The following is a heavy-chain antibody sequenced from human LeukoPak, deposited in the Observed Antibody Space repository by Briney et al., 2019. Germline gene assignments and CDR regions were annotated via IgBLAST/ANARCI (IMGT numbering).Heavy chain of an antibody. V-gene: IGHV4-30-2*01. CDR3: ARARSTDYYFDY. Sequence: PSQTLSLTCTVSGGSISSGGYYWSWIRQPPGKGLEWIAYIYHSGSTYYNPSLKSRVTISVDRSKNQFSLNLNSVTAADTAVYYCARARSTDYYFDYWGQGTLVTVSS. CDR1: GGSISSGGYY. J-gene: IGHJ4*02. CDR2: IYHSGST.